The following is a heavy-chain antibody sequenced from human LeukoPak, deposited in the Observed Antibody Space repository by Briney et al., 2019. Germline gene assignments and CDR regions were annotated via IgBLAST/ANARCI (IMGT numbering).Heavy chain of an antibody. V-gene: IGHV1-18*01. CDR1: GYTFATYG. D-gene: IGHD1-26*01. J-gene: IGHJ4*02. Sequence: ASVKVSCKASGYTFATYGISWVRQAPGQGLEWMGWNSAYNGNTNYAQKLQGRVTMTTDTSTSTAYMELRSLRSDDTAVYYCARDRQLKIESGSFTPLGYWGQGTLVTVSS. CDR3: ARDRQLKIESGSFTPLGY. CDR2: NSAYNGNT.